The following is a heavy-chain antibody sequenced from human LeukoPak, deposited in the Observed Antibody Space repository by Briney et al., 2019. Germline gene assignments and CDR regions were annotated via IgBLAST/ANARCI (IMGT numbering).Heavy chain of an antibody. D-gene: IGHD3-10*01. J-gene: IGHJ4*02. CDR1: GYCISSYW. V-gene: IGHV5-51*01. Sequence: GESLMISCNGSGYCISSYWIGWVRQLPGKGLEWMGIIYPGDSDTRYSPSFQGQVTISPDKAISTAYLQWSSLKASVTAMYYCAQAVLWVGEDAYYFDYWGQGTLVTVSS. CDR2: IYPGDSDT. CDR3: AQAVLWVGEDAYYFDY.